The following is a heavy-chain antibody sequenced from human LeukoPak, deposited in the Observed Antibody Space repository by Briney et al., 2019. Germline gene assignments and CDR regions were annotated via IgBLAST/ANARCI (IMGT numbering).Heavy chain of an antibody. V-gene: IGHV1-69*05. CDR2: IIPIFGTA. CDR3: ASTSSSLLDY. D-gene: IGHD6-13*01. CDR1: GYTFTSYG. J-gene: IGHJ4*02. Sequence: ASVKVSCKASGYTFTSYGISWVRQAPGQGLEWMGGIIPIFGTANYAQKFQGRVTITTDESTSTAYMELSSLRSEDTAVYYCASTSSSLLDYWGQGTLVTVSS.